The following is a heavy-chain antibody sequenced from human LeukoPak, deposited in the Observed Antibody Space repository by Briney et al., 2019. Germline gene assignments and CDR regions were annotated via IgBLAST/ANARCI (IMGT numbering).Heavy chain of an antibody. CDR1: GGSISSGSYY. V-gene: IGHV4-61*02. D-gene: IGHD2-15*01. J-gene: IGHJ3*02. CDR3: ARAYCSGGSCYSDRGAFDI. CDR2: IYTSGST. Sequence: SETLSLTCTVSGGSISSGSYYWSWIRQPAGKGLEWIGRIYTSGSTNYNPSLKSRVTISVDTSKNQFSLKLSSVTAADTAVYYCARAYCSGGSCYSDRGAFDIWGQGTMVTVSS.